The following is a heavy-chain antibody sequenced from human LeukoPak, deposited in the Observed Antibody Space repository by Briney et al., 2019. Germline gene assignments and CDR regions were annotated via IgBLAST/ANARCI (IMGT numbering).Heavy chain of an antibody. CDR1: GGSISSGDYY. Sequence: PSETLSLTCTVSGGSISSGDYYWGWIRQPPGKGLEWIVYIYYSGSTYYNPSLKSRVTISVDTSKNQFSLKLSSVTAADTAVYYWARRDYYDILTGSPKAFDIWGQGTMVTVSS. CDR2: IYYSGST. D-gene: IGHD3-9*01. V-gene: IGHV4-30-4*01. CDR3: ARRDYYDILTGSPKAFDI. J-gene: IGHJ3*02.